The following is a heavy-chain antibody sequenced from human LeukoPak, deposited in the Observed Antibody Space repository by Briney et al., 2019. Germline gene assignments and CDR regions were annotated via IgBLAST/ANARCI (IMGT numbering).Heavy chain of an antibody. CDR2: IYPGDSDT. J-gene: IGHJ2*01. D-gene: IGHD3-22*01. Sequence: GESLKIFCKGSGYSFTSNWIGWVRQMPGKGLEWMGIIYPGDSDTRYSPSFQGQVTISADKSISTAYLQWSSLKASDTAMYYCARTITYYYDSSGSDWYFDLWGRGTLVTVSS. CDR1: GYSFTSNW. CDR3: ARTITYYYDSSGSDWYFDL. V-gene: IGHV5-51*01.